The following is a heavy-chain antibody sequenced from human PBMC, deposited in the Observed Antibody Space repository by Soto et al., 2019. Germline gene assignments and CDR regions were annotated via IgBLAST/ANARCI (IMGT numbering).Heavy chain of an antibody. CDR1: GYSFTGYN. Sequence: AAVKVSCKASGYSFTGYNMHWVRQAPGQGLEWMGWINPNSSGANYAQKFQDRVTMTRDTSITTAYMELSRLTSDDTAVYYCAREGSSSSEYFQHWGQGTLVTVSS. CDR3: AREGSSSSEYFQH. D-gene: IGHD6-6*01. CDR2: INPNSSGA. V-gene: IGHV1-2*02. J-gene: IGHJ1*01.